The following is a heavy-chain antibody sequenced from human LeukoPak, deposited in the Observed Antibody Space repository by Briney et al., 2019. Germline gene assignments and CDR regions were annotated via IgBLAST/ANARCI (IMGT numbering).Heavy chain of an antibody. J-gene: IGHJ4*02. V-gene: IGHV1-69*04. CDR1: GGTLSSYA. Sequence: GASVKVSCKASGGTLSSYAISWVRQAPGQGLEWMGRIIPILGIANYAQKFQGRVTITADKSTSTAYMELSSLRSEDTAVYYCAREGAYGGKELDYWGQGTLVTVSS. CDR3: AREGAYGGKELDY. D-gene: IGHD4-23*01. CDR2: IIPILGIA.